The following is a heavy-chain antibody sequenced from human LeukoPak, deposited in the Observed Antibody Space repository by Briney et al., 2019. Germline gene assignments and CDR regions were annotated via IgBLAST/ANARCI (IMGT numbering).Heavy chain of an antibody. Sequence: GGSLRFSCAASGFTFSSYAMHWVRQAPGKGLEWVAVISYDGSNKYYADSVKGRFTISRDNSKNTLYLQMNSLRAEDTAVYYCARGSSLRGGVDYWGQGTLVTVSS. D-gene: IGHD3-16*02. V-gene: IGHV3-30-3*01. CDR3: ARGSSLRGGVDY. CDR1: GFTFSSYA. CDR2: ISYDGSNK. J-gene: IGHJ4*02.